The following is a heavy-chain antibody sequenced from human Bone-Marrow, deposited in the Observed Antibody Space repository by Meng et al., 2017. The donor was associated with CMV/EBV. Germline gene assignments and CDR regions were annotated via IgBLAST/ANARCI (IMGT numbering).Heavy chain of an antibody. Sequence: SVKVSCKASGYTFTSYDINWVRQAPGQGLEWMGGIIPILGIANYAQKFQGRVTITADKSTSTAYMELSSLRSEDTAVYYCAITLRWSKGAYYYYGMDVWAQGTTVTVSS. CDR2: IIPILGIA. V-gene: IGHV1-69*10. CDR3: AITLRWSKGAYYYYGMDV. J-gene: IGHJ6*02. D-gene: IGHD4-23*01. CDR1: GYTFTSYD.